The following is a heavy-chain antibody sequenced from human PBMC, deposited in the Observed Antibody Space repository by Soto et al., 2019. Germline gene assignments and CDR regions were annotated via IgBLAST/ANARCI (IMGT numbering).Heavy chain of an antibody. J-gene: IGHJ4*02. CDR3: TRDGDYGYSLAY. V-gene: IGHV4-4*02. CDR1: GASISTGKW. CDR2: ISHSVSA. D-gene: IGHD5-18*01. Sequence: QVQLQESGPGLVKPSETLTLTCAVSGASISTGKWWSWVRQPPGKGLGWIGEISHSVSANYNPALRSRVTIEVDKSKNQFSLNLSVTAADTAMYYCTRDGDYGYSLAYWGQGTLVTVSS.